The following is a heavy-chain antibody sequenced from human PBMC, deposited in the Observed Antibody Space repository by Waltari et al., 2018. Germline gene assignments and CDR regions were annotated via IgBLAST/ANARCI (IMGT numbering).Heavy chain of an antibody. V-gene: IGHV5-51*01. CDR2: SYPGDSDT. CDR1: GNSFTSYW. CDR3: ARLKSSEDDAFDI. D-gene: IGHD1-26*01. J-gene: IGHJ3*02. Sequence: EVQLVQSGAEVTKPGESLKFSCKGSGNSFTSYWNGWVGEMPGKGLEWMEISYPGDSDTRYSPSFQGQVTISADKSISTAYLQWSSLKASDTAMYYCARLKSSEDDAFDIWGQGTMVTVSS.